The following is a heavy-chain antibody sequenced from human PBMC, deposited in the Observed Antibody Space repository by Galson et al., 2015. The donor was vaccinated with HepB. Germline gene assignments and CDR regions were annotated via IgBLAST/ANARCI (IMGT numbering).Heavy chain of an antibody. J-gene: IGHJ4*02. CDR3: ARDPPEGIGSGWYRSPSFDY. Sequence: LRLSCAASGFTFSSYSMNWVRQAPGKGLEWVSSISSSSSYIYYADSVKGRFTISRDNAKNSLYLQMNSLRAEDTAVYYCARDPPEGIGSGWYRSPSFDYWGQGTLVTVSS. D-gene: IGHD6-19*01. CDR2: ISSSSSYI. CDR1: GFTFSSYS. V-gene: IGHV3-21*01.